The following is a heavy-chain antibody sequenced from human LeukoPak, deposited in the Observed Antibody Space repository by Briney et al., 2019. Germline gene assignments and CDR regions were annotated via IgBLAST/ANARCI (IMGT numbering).Heavy chain of an antibody. D-gene: IGHD6-19*01. CDR2: ISYDGGNK. V-gene: IGHV3-30-3*01. J-gene: IGHJ5*02. Sequence: GGSLRLSCAASGFTFSSYAMHWVRQAPGKGLEWVAVISYDGGNKYYADSVKGRFTISRDNSKNTLYLQMNSLRAEDTAVYYCARAPNSGWYVDNWFDPWGQGTLVTVSS. CDR1: GFTFSSYA. CDR3: ARAPNSGWYVDNWFDP.